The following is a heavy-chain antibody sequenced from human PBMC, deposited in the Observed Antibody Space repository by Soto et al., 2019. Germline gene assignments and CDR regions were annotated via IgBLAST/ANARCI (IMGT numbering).Heavy chain of an antibody. D-gene: IGHD2-15*01. CDR1: GFTFSDYY. CDR2: ISGGSSYT. J-gene: IGHJ4*02. V-gene: IGHV3-11*05. CDR3: ASPSGSSIQWGFDY. Sequence: QVQLVESGGGLVKPGGSLRLSCAASGFTFSDYYMSWIRQAPGKGLEWGSYISGGSSYTNYADSVKGRFTISSDNAKNSLYLPMTSLRAEDTAVYYCASPSGSSIQWGFDYWGQGTLVTVSS.